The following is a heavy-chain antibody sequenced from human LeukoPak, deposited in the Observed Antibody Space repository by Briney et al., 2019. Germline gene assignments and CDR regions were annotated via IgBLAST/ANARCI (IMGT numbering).Heavy chain of an antibody. CDR1: GFTFTSYW. Sequence: GGSLRLSCAASGFTFTSYWMSWVRQAPGKGLEWVANIKQDGSEKYYVDSVKGRFTISRDNAEKSLYLQMNSLRAEDTAVYYCARVAVRGYYFDYWGQGTLVTVSS. CDR3: ARVAVRGYYFDY. V-gene: IGHV3-7*01. J-gene: IGHJ4*02. CDR2: IKQDGSEK. D-gene: IGHD3-10*02.